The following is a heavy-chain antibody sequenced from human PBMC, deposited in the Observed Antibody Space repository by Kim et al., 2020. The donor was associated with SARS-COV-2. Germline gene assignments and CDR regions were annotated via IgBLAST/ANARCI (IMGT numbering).Heavy chain of an antibody. D-gene: IGHD2-2*01. Sequence: VKGRFTISRDNSKNTLYLEMNSLRADDTAVYFCARGRFCSSSNCYSYMDVWGKGTTVIVSS. CDR3: ARGRFCSSSNCYSYMDV. J-gene: IGHJ6*03. V-gene: IGHV3-30*07.